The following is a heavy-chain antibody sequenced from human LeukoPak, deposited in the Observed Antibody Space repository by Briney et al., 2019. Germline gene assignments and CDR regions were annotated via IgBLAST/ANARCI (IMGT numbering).Heavy chain of an antibody. Sequence: SVKVSCKASGGTFSSYAISWVRQAPGQGLEWMGGIIPILGTANYAQKFQGRVTITADESTSTAYMELSSLRSEDTAVYYCARDIIRQNPDYYDSSGYSDWGQGTLVTVSS. CDR1: GGTFSSYA. CDR3: ARDIIRQNPDYYDSSGYSD. V-gene: IGHV1-69*13. J-gene: IGHJ4*02. CDR2: IIPILGTA. D-gene: IGHD3-22*01.